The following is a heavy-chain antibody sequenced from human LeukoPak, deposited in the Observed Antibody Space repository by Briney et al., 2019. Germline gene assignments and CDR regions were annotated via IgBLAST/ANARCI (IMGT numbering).Heavy chain of an antibody. V-gene: IGHV4-59*01. CDR2: IYYSGST. CDR1: GGSISNYY. D-gene: IGHD6-13*01. CDR3: ARVRIAATSTRFDP. J-gene: IGHJ5*02. Sequence: SETLSLTCTVSGGSISNYYWSWIRQPPGKGLEWIGYIYYSGSTNYNPSLKSRVIISVDTSKNQFSLKLNSVTAADTAVYYCARVRIAATSTRFDPWGQGALVTVSS.